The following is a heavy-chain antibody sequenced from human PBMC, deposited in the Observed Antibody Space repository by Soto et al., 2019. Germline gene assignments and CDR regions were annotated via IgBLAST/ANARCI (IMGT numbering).Heavy chain of an antibody. CDR1: GYTFTSYG. CDR3: ARWEDIVVVPAAMFDY. CDR2: ISAYNGNT. Sequence: GASVKVSCKASGYTFTSYGISWVRQAPGQGLEWMGWISAYNGNTNYAQKLQGRVTMTTDTSTSTAYMELRSLRSDDTAVYYCARWEDIVVVPAAMFDYWGQGTLVTVSS. D-gene: IGHD2-2*01. V-gene: IGHV1-18*01. J-gene: IGHJ4*02.